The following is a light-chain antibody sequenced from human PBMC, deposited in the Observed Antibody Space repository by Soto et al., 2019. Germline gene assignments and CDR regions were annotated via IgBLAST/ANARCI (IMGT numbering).Light chain of an antibody. J-gene: IGKJ1*01. V-gene: IGKV3-20*01. CDR3: QQYGSSPT. CDR2: GAS. CDR1: QSVSSSY. Sequence: EIVLTKSPGTLSLSPGERATLSCRASQSVSSSYLAWYQQKPGQAPRLLIYGASSRATGIPDRFSGSGSGTDFTLTISRLEPEDFAVYYCQQYGSSPTFVQGTKVEIK.